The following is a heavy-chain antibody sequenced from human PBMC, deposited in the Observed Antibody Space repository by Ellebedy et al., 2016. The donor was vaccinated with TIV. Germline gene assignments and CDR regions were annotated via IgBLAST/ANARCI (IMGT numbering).Heavy chain of an antibody. CDR2: ISGNGVST. CDR1: GFTFTSYA. J-gene: IGHJ4*02. V-gene: IGHV3-23*01. D-gene: IGHD5-24*01. Sequence: GESLKISCAASGFTFTSYAMTWVRQAPGKGLEWVSVISGNGVSTYYADSVKGRFTISRDNSKNTLYLQMNSLRAEDTAVYYCARVGRDGYNFPTDYWGQGTLVTVSS. CDR3: ARVGRDGYNFPTDY.